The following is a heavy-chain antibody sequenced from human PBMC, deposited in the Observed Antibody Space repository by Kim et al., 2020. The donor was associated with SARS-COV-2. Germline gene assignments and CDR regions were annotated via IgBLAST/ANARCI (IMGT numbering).Heavy chain of an antibody. CDR3: ARDRGRWRVWASDP. CDR2: IGFDGSNK. D-gene: IGHD3-16*01. CDR1: GFTFSSFG. V-gene: IGHV3-33*01. J-gene: IGHJ3*01. Sequence: GGSLRLSCAASGFTFSSFGMHWVRQAPGKGLEWVAVIGFDGSNKNYADSVKGRFTVSRDNSKNTLYLQMNSLRAEDTAVYYCARDRGRWRVWASDPWGQGTMVTVSS.